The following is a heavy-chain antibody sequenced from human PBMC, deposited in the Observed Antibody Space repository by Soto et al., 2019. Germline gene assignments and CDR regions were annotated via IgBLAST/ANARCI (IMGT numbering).Heavy chain of an antibody. CDR1: GYSFTSYW. J-gene: IGHJ4*02. CDR3: ARWQGAARARGGFDY. CDR2: IYPGDSDT. D-gene: IGHD6-6*01. V-gene: IGHV5-51*01. Sequence: GESLKISCKGSGYSFTSYWIGWVRQMPGKGLEWMGIIYPGDSDTRYSPSFQGQVTISADKSISTAYLQWSSLKASDTAMYYCARWQGAARARGGFDYWGQGTLVTVSS.